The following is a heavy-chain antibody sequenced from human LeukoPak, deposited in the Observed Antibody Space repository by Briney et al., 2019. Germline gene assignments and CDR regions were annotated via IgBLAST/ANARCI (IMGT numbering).Heavy chain of an antibody. CDR3: AKEPSYYYDSSGYN. CDR2: ISGSGGST. CDR1: GFTFSSYA. D-gene: IGHD3-22*01. J-gene: IGHJ4*02. V-gene: IGHV3-23*01. Sequence: PGGSLRLSCAASGFTFSSYAMSWLRQAPGKGLEWVSGISGSGGSTYYADSVKGRFTISRDNSKNTLYLQMNSLRAEDTTVYYCAKEPSYYYDSSGYNWGQGTLVTVSS.